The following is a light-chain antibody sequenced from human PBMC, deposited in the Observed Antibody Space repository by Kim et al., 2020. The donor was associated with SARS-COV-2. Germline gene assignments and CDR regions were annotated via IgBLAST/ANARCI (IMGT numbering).Light chain of an antibody. V-gene: IGLV3-9*01. J-gene: IGLJ1*01. CDR2: RDN. CDR1: SFGRKN. CDR3: QVWDSDTYL. Sequence: VAPGQTARIPCEGNSFGRKNVHWYQPKPGQAPVLVIFRDNNRPPGIPERFSASTPGNTATLTISGAQAGDEADYYCQVWDSDTYLFGSGTKVTVL.